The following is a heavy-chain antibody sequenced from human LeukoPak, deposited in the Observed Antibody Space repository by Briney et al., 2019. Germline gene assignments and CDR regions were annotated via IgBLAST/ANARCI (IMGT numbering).Heavy chain of an antibody. D-gene: IGHD6-19*01. CDR3: ARSLGSGWYYDY. J-gene: IGHJ4*02. CDR1: GGSISSYY. Sequence: PSETLSLTCTVSGGSISSYYWSWIRQPPGKGLEWIGYMYYSGSTNYNPSLRSRVTISVDTSKNQFSLKLSSVTAADTAVYYCARSLGSGWYYDYWGQGILVTVSS. V-gene: IGHV4-59*08. CDR2: MYYSGST.